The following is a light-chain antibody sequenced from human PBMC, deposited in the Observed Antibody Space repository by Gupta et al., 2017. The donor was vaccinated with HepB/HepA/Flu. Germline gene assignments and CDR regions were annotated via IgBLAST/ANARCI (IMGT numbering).Light chain of an antibody. V-gene: IGKV1-5*03. Sequence: DIQMTQSPSTLPASVGDRVTITCRASQNISSYLAWYQQKPGKAPKVLIYEASTLERGVPWRFSGSGSGTQFFLTITSLQPDDFATYYCQQDHNYMFTFGHGTKVDFK. CDR3: QQDHNYMFT. J-gene: IGKJ3*01. CDR1: QNISSY. CDR2: EAS.